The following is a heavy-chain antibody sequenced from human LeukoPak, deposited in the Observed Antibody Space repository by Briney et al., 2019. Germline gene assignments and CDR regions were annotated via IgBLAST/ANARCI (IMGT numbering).Heavy chain of an antibody. CDR1: GYTFTGYY. J-gene: IGHJ3*02. D-gene: IGHD4-23*01. V-gene: IGHV1-2*02. CDR2: INPNSGGT. CDR3: ARVAGNSGAFDI. Sequence: ASVKVSCKASGYTFTGYYMHWVRQAPGQGLEWMGWINPNSGGTNYAQKFQGRVTITRDTSISTAYMELSRLRSDDTAVYYCARVAGNSGAFDIWGQGTMVTVSS.